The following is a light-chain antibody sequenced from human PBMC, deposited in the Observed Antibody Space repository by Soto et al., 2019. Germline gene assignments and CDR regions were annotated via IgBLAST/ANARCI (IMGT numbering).Light chain of an antibody. CDR2: GAF. CDR3: QYYGGYYGSSPRYN. Sequence: EIVLTQSPGTLSLSPGERATLSCRASQNVSSNYLAWYQQRPGQAPRLLMYGAFIRATGIPDRISGSGSGTDFTVTISRLEPEDFAVYYCQYYGGYYGSSPRYNFGKGTKVAIK. J-gene: IGKJ2*01. V-gene: IGKV3-20*01. CDR1: QNVSSNY.